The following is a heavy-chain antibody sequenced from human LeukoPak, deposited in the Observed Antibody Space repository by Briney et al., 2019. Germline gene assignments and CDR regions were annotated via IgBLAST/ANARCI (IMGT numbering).Heavy chain of an antibody. CDR3: ARENRGAFGY. D-gene: IGHD1-14*01. Sequence: SETLSLTCTVSGGSISSYYWSWIRQPPGKGLEWIGYIYYSGSTNYNPSLKSRVTTSVDTSKNQFSLKLSSVTAADTAVYYCARENRGAFGYWGQGTLVTVSS. CDR1: GGSISSYY. CDR2: IYYSGST. V-gene: IGHV4-59*01. J-gene: IGHJ4*02.